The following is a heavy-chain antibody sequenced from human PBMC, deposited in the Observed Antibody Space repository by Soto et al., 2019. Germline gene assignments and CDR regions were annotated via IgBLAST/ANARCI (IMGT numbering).Heavy chain of an antibody. CDR3: GNVRGF. J-gene: IGHJ4*02. CDR1: GFTLTTYA. Sequence: EVQLLESGGGSVQAGGSLRLSCVASGFTLTTYAMNWVRQPPGKGLEWVSAMSGGMGNNTYYADSVKGRFTISRDNSRNTLYLQLHSLRVGDAAVYYRGNVRGFGGQGTLVTVSS. CDR2: MSGGMGNNT. D-gene: IGHD3-10*01. V-gene: IGHV3-23*01.